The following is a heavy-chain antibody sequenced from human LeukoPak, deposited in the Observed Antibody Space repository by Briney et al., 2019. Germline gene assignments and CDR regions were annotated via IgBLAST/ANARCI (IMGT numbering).Heavy chain of an antibody. V-gene: IGHV3-21*01. J-gene: IGHJ4*02. CDR3: ARDTAFCSGGSCYPDY. CDR2: ISSSSSYI. D-gene: IGHD2-15*01. Sequence: PEGSLRLSCAASGFTFSSYSMNWVRQAPGKGLEWVSSISSSSSYIYYADSVKGRFTISRDNAKNSLYLQMNSLRAEDTAVYYCARDTAFCSGGSCYPDYWGQGTLVTVSS. CDR1: GFTFSSYS.